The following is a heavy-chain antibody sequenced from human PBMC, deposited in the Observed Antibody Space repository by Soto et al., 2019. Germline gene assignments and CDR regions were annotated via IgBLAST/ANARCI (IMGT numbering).Heavy chain of an antibody. CDR1: GGSISSGGYY. J-gene: IGHJ5*02. CDR3: ARRSIAAAGWWFDP. V-gene: IGHV4-31*03. CDR2: IYYSGST. Sequence: SETLALTCTVSGGSISSGGYYWSWIRQHPGKGLEWIGYIYYSGSTYYNPSLKSRVTISVDTSKNQFSLKLSSVTAADTAVYYCARRSIAAAGWWFDPWGQGTLVTVSS. D-gene: IGHD6-13*01.